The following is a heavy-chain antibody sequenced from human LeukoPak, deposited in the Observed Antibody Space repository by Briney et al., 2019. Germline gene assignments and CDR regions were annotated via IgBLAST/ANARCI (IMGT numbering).Heavy chain of an antibody. CDR2: INHSGST. Sequence: KPSETLSLTCAVYGGSFSGYYWSSLRQPPGKGLEWVGEINHSGSTNYNPSLKSRVTISVDTSKNQFSLKLSSMTAADTAVYYCARAARRPNAFDIWGQGTMVTVSS. V-gene: IGHV4-34*01. CDR1: GGSFSGYY. J-gene: IGHJ3*02. CDR3: ARAARRPNAFDI.